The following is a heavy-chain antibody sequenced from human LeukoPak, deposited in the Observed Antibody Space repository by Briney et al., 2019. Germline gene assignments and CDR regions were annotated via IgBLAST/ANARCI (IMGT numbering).Heavy chain of an antibody. CDR1: GFTFSSYD. CDR2: ISYDGGNK. CDR3: ARSYQRYYFDY. D-gene: IGHD1-14*01. V-gene: IGHV3-30*03. J-gene: IGHJ4*02. Sequence: PGGSLRLSCAASGFTFSSYDMHWVRQAPGKGLEWVAIISYDGGNKYYADFVKGRFTISRDNSKNTLFLQMNSLRAEDTAVYFCARSYQRYYFDYWGQGTLVTVSS.